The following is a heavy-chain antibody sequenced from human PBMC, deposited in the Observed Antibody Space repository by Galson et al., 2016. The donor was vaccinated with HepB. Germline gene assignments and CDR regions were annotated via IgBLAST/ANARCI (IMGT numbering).Heavy chain of an antibody. J-gene: IGHJ4*02. CDR3: TTDRILGNIFAY. Sequence: SLRLSCAASGFTFNNAWMNWVRQAPGKGLEWVGRIKSQTDGGTTDYAAPVKGRFTIPRDDSKNTLYLQMNSLKTEDTAVYYCTTDRILGNIFAYWGQGTLGTVSS. CDR1: GFTFNNAW. V-gene: IGHV3-15*01. CDR2: IKSQTDGGTT. D-gene: IGHD2-15*01.